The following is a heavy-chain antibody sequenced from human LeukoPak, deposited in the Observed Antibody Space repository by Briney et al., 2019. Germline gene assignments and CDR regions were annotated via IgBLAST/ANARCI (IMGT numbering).Heavy chain of an antibody. V-gene: IGHV4-59*12. CDR3: ARETGEQQLGSHDAFDI. D-gene: IGHD6-13*01. J-gene: IGHJ3*02. CDR2: IFYSGST. Sequence: SETLSLTCTVSGGSISSYYWSWVRQPPGKGLEWIGNIFYSGSTYYSPSLKSRVTISLDTSRNQFSLKLNSVTAADTAVYYCARETGEQQLGSHDAFDIWGQGTMVTVSS. CDR1: GGSISSYY.